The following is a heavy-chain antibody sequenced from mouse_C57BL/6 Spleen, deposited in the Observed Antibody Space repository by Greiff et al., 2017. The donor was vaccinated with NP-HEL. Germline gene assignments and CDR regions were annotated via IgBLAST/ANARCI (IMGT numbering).Heavy chain of an antibody. D-gene: IGHD2-4*01. CDR1: GYTFTSYW. CDR2: IDPSDSYT. CDR3: ARKEDYYDCDGRGFDY. J-gene: IGHJ2*01. V-gene: IGHV1-50*01. Sequence: VQLQQPGAELVKPGASVKLSCKASGYTFTSYWMQWVKQRPGQGLEWIGEIDPSDSYTNYNQKFKGKATLTVDTSSSTAYMQLSSLTSEDSAVYYCARKEDYYDCDGRGFDYWGQGTTLTVSS.